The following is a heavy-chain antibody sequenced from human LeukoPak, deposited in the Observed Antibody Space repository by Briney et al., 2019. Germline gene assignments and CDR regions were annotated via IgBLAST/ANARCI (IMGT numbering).Heavy chain of an antibody. V-gene: IGHV3-9*01. Sequence: GGSLRLSCAASGFTFDVYAMRWVRQAPGKGLEWVSGISWNSGSIGYADSVKGRFTISRDNAKNSLYQQMNSLRAEDTALYYCAKDSSGGYSSSPGVFYYFDYWGQGTLVTVSS. CDR1: GFTFDVYA. J-gene: IGHJ4*02. CDR2: ISWNSGSI. CDR3: AKDSSGGYSSSPGVFYYFDY. D-gene: IGHD6-6*01.